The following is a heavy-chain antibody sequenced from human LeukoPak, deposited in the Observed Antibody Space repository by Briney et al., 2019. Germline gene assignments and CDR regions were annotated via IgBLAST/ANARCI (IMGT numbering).Heavy chain of an antibody. Sequence: GGSLRLSCAASGFTFSSYSMNWVRQAPGKGLEWVSSISSSSSYIYYADSVKGRFTISRDNAKDSLYLQMNSLRAEDTAVYYCARGSSTRAYMDVWGKGTTVTVSS. V-gene: IGHV3-21*01. D-gene: IGHD2-2*01. J-gene: IGHJ6*03. CDR2: ISSSSSYI. CDR3: ARGSSTRAYMDV. CDR1: GFTFSSYS.